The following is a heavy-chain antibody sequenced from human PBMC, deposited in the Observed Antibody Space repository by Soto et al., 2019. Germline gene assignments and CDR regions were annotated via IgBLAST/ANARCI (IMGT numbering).Heavy chain of an antibody. D-gene: IGHD3-22*01. CDR2: ISSSAVYI. J-gene: IGHJ4*01. V-gene: IGHV3-21*01. CDR3: VRDGLDYYDTEMLYFDN. CDR1: GFNFITYS. Sequence: GGSLRLSCAVSGFNFITYSLSWVRQAPGKGLEWVASISSSAVYIDYADSVKGRFTISRDNANNSLYLQMNSLRAEDTATYYCVRDGLDYYDTEMLYFDNWRHGTLVTVSS.